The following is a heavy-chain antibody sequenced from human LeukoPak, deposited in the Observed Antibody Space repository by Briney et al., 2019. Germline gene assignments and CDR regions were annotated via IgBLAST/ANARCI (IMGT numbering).Heavy chain of an antibody. J-gene: IGHJ5*02. V-gene: IGHV4-34*01. CDR1: GGSFSGYY. D-gene: IGHD2-2*01. CDR3: ARRLRYCSSTSCQTGGWFDP. CDR2: INHSGST. Sequence: SETLSLTCAVYGGSFSGYYWSWIRQPPGKGLEWTGEINHSGSTNYNPSLKSRVTISVDTSKNQFSLKLSSVTAADTAVYYCARRLRYCSSTSCQTGGWFDPWGQGTLVTVSS.